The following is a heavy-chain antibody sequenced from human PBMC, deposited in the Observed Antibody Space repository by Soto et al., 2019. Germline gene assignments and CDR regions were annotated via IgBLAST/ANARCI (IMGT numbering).Heavy chain of an antibody. CDR2: ISYDGSNK. Sequence: QVQLVESGGGVVQPGRSLRLSFAASGFTFSSYGMHWVRQAPGKGLEWVAVISYDGSNKYYAASVKGRFTISRDNSQNTLYLQMNSLRAEDTAVYYCAKGRRYSGDDEKAFDIWGQGTMVTVSS. CDR3: AKGRRYSGDDEKAFDI. J-gene: IGHJ3*02. D-gene: IGHD5-12*01. V-gene: IGHV3-30*18. CDR1: GFTFSSYG.